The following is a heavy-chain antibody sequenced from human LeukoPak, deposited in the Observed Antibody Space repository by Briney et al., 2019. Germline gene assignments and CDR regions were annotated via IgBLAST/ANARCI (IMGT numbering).Heavy chain of an antibody. CDR2: FDPEHGET. Sequence: ASVKVSCKVSGYTLTELSMYWVRQAPGKGLEWMGRFDPEHGETIYAQTFQGRVTMTEDTSTDTAYMELSSLRSEDTAVYYCATGAQWELLPDNYSDYWGQGTLVTVSS. CDR3: ATGAQWELLPDNYSDY. D-gene: IGHD1-26*01. J-gene: IGHJ4*02. V-gene: IGHV1-24*01. CDR1: GYTLTELS.